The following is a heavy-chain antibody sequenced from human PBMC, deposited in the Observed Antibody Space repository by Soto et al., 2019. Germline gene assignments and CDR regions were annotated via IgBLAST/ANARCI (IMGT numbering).Heavy chain of an antibody. CDR1: GGTFSSYA. J-gene: IGHJ5*02. D-gene: IGHD2-15*01. V-gene: IGHV1-69*01. CDR2: IIPIFGTA. CDR3: ARSRPRGYCSGGSCYYNWFDP. Sequence: QVQLVQSGAEVKKPGSSVKVSCKASGGTFSSYAISWVRQAPGQGLEWMGGIIPIFGTANYAQKFQGRVTITADESTSTAYMELSSLRYEDTAVYYCARSRPRGYCSGGSCYYNWFDPWGQGTLVTVSS.